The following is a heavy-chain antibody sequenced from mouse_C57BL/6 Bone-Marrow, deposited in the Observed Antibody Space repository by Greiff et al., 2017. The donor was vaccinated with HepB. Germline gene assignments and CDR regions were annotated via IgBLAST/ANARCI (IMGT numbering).Heavy chain of an antibody. CDR2: IDPSDSET. J-gene: IGHJ1*03. Sequence: QVQLQQPGAELVRPGSSVKLSCKASGYTFTSYWMHWVKQRPIQGLEWIGNIDPSDSETHYNQKFKDKATLTVDKSSSTAYMQRSSLTSEDSAVYYCARTYDGSSYDWYFDVWGTGTTVTAAS. CDR3: ARTYDGSSYDWYFDV. D-gene: IGHD1-1*01. V-gene: IGHV1-52*01. CDR1: GYTFTSYW.